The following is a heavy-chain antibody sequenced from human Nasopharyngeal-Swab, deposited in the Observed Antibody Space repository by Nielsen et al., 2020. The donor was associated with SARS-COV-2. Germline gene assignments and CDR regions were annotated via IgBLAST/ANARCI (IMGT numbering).Heavy chain of an antibody. CDR1: GLTVSSNY. V-gene: IGHV3-53*01. J-gene: IGHJ4*02. Sequence: GESLKISCAASGLTVSSNYMSWVRQAPGKGLEWVSVIYSGGSTYYADSVKGRFTISRDNSKNTLYLQMNSLRAEDTAVYYCARGDYFDYWGQGTLVTVSS. CDR3: ARGDYFDY. CDR2: IYSGGST.